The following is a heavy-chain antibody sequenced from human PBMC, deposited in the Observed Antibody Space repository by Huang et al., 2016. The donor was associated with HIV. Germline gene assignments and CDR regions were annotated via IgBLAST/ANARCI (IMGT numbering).Heavy chain of an antibody. CDR1: GYTVRELS. J-gene: IGHJ3*02. D-gene: IGHD2-15*01. Sequence: QVQLVESGAELKKPGASVRVSCKVSGYTVRELSLHWVRQATENGLEWMGGFDTEEGETISAQRLQGRVTMTEDTSTDTAYMELSSLRPEDTAVYYCATSTPDVGAGVLRSAFDIWGQGTMVTVSS. CDR3: ATSTPDVGAGVLRSAFDI. V-gene: IGHV1-24*01. CDR2: FDTEEGET.